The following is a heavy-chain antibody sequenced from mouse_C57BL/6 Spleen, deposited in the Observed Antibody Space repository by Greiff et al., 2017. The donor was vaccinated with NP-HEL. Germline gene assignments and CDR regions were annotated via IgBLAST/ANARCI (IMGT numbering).Heavy chain of an antibody. J-gene: IGHJ1*03. D-gene: IGHD1-1*01. CDR2: ISSGGSYS. V-gene: IGHV5-6*01. Sequence: EVTVVESGGDLVKPGGSLTLSCAASGFTFSSYGLSWVRQTPDTRLEWVATISSGGSYSYYPDSVKWRFTISRDNAKNNLYLQMSSLKSEDTAMYYCARWGTTVDLDVWGTGTTVTVSS. CDR1: GFTFSSYG. CDR3: ARWGTTVDLDV.